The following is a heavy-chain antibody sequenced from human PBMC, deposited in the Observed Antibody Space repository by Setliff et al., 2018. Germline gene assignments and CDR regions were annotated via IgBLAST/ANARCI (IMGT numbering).Heavy chain of an antibody. CDR1: GFTFSSYS. CDR3: ARDMYITGWNAFDL. CDR2: IGDSYNY. Sequence: GGSLRLTWAASGFTFSSYSMNWVRQAPGKGLEWVSSIGDSYNYYADSVKGRFTISRDNAKNSVYLQMNSLRAEDTAVYSCARDMYITGWNAFDLWGRGTLVTVSS. J-gene: IGHJ2*01. D-gene: IGHD1-1*01. V-gene: IGHV3-21*01.